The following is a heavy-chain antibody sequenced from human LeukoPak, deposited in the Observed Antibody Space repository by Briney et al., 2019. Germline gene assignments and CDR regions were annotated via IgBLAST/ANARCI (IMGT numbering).Heavy chain of an antibody. D-gene: IGHD3-22*01. CDR3: AKDSGSYYDSSGPKFDY. CDR2: ISGSGGST. Sequence: GGSLRLSCAASGFTFSSYAMSWVRQAPGKGLEWVSAISGSGGSTYYADSVKGRFTISRDNSKNTLYLQTNSLRAEDTAVYYCAKDSGSYYDSSGPKFDYWGQGTLVTVSS. J-gene: IGHJ4*02. V-gene: IGHV3-23*01. CDR1: GFTFSSYA.